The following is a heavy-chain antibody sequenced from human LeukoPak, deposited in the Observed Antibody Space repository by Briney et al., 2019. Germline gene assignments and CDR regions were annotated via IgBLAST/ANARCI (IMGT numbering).Heavy chain of an antibody. J-gene: IGHJ6*03. Sequence: PAETLSLTCTVWGGSISSYYWSWIPQPPGKGLERLGYIYYSGSTNYNPSLKSRVTISVHTSKNQYSLKLSSVTAAATAVYYCARGLDDFWSGFSYYYMDVWGKGTTVTVSS. CDR2: IYYSGST. V-gene: IGHV4-59*01. D-gene: IGHD3-3*01. CDR3: ARGLDDFWSGFSYYYMDV. CDR1: GGSISSYY.